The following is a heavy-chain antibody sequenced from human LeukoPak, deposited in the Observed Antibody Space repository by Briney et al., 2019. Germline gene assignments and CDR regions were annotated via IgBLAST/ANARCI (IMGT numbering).Heavy chain of an antibody. D-gene: IGHD3-22*01. J-gene: IGHJ4*02. Sequence: GGSLRLSCAASGFTFSSYSMNWVRQAPGKGPEWVSYISSISSTIYNADSVKGRFTISRDNAKNSLYLQINSLRDEDTAVYYCARDIYYDSSGYYYAHLDYWGQGTLVTVSS. CDR1: GFTFSSYS. CDR2: ISSISSTI. CDR3: ARDIYYDSSGYYYAHLDY. V-gene: IGHV3-48*02.